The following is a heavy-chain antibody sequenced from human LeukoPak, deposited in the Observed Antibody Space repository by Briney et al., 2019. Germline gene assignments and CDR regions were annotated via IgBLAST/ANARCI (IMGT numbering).Heavy chain of an antibody. CDR3: ARGRDSGSFIIDY. CDR2: TSSSSGST. CDR1: GFTFSSYA. J-gene: IGHJ4*02. D-gene: IGHD3-10*01. V-gene: IGHV3-48*01. Sequence: PGGSLRLSCAASGFTFSSYAMNWVRPAPGKGLEWLSFTSSSSGSTHYADSVKGRFTISRDNAKNSLHLQMNSLRAEDTAVYYRARGRDSGSFIIDYWGQGTLVTVSS.